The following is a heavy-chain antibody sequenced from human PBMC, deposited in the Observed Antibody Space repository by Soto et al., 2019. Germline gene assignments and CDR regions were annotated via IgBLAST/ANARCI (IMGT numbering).Heavy chain of an antibody. Sequence: ASVKVSCKASGYTFTSYGISWVRQAPGQGLEWMGWISAYNGNTNYAQKLQGRVTMTTDTSTSTAYMELRSLRSDDTAVYYCARRVGFGYGDSYDAFDIWGQGTMVTVSS. D-gene: IGHD4-17*01. V-gene: IGHV1-18*01. CDR3: ARRVGFGYGDSYDAFDI. J-gene: IGHJ3*02. CDR2: ISAYNGNT. CDR1: GYTFTSYG.